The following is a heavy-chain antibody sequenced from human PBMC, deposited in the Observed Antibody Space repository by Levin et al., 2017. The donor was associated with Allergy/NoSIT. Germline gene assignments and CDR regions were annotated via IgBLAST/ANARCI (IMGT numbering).Heavy chain of an antibody. CDR2: ISYDGSNK. CDR1: GFTFSSYA. V-gene: IGHV3-30-3*01. D-gene: IGHD2-2*01. J-gene: IGHJ5*02. Sequence: GESLKISCAASGFTFSSYAMHWVRQAPGKGLEWVAVISYDGSNKYYADSVKGRFTISRDNSKNTLYLQMNSLRAEDTAVYYCARDGDEDIVVVPAARNWFDPWGQGTLVTVSS. CDR3: ARDGDEDIVVVPAARNWFDP.